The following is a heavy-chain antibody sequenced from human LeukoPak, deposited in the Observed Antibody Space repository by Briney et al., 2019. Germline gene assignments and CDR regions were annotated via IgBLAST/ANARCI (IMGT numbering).Heavy chain of an antibody. J-gene: IGHJ6*03. CDR3: ARDHCSSTSCYEYYYYYYMDV. CDR2: ISSSSSYI. V-gene: IGHV3-21*01. D-gene: IGHD2-2*01. CDR1: GFTFSSYS. Sequence: PGGSLRLSCAASGFTFSSYSMNWVRQAPGKGLEWVSSISSSSSYIYYADSVKGRFTISRDNAKNSLYLQMNSLRAEDTAVYYCARDHCSSTSCYEYYYYYYMDVWGKGTTVTVSS.